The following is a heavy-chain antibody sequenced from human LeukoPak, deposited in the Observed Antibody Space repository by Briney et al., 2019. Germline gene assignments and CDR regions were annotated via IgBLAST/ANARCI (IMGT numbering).Heavy chain of an antibody. D-gene: IGHD2-21*02. Sequence: PGGSLRLSCAASGFIFSSFAIHWVRQSPGKGLEWVAVISYDGSNKYYTDSVKGRFTVSRDNSKNTLYLQMNSLRPEDTSVYYCATERAGVVTLQYWDHGTLVTVSS. CDR1: GFIFSSFA. V-gene: IGHV3-30*04. CDR2: ISYDGSNK. J-gene: IGHJ4*01. CDR3: ATERAGVVTLQY.